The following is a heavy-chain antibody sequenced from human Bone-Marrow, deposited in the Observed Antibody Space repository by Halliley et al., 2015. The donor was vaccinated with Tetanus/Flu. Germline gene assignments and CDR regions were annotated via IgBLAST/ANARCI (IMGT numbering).Heavy chain of an antibody. Sequence: SLRLSCAASGFTFSDFDLTWVRQVPGKGPEWISFISNSGRTIDYANSVKGRFTISRDNAKKSLSLQMSSLSAEDTAIYYCATRLLRGQGTLVTVSS. CDR3: ATRLL. V-gene: IGHV3-48*03. CDR1: GFTFSDFD. CDR2: ISNSGRTI. J-gene: IGHJ4*02.